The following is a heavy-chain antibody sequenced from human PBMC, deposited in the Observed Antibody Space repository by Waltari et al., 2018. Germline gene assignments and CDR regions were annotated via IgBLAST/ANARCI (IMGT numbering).Heavy chain of an antibody. Sequence: VQLLESGGGLVKPGGSLRLSCAASGFTFSDYYMSWIRQAPGKGLEWVSYISSSGSTIYYADSVKGRFTISRDNAKNSLYLQMNSLRAEDTAVYYCARDKYSSSSEYYYYGMDVWGQGTTVTVSS. J-gene: IGHJ6*02. CDR2: ISSSGSTI. CDR1: GFTFSDYY. D-gene: IGHD6-6*01. V-gene: IGHV3-11*01. CDR3: ARDKYSSSSEYYYYGMDV.